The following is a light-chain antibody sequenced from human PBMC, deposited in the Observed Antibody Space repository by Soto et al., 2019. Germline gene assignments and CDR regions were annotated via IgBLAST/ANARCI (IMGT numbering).Light chain of an antibody. V-gene: IGLV2-14*03. CDR1: SSDVGAYDY. CDR3: SSYTSSSTQV. J-gene: IGLJ1*01. Sequence: QSLLTQPASVFGSPGQSITISCTGTSSDVGAYDYVSWYQQHPDKAPKLMIYEVSNRPSGVSDRFSGSKSVNTATLTISGLQAEDEADYYCSSYTSSSTQVFGTGTKVTVL. CDR2: EVS.